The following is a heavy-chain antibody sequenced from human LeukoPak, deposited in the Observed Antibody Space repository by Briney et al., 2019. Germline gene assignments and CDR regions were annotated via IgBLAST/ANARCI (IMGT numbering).Heavy chain of an antibody. CDR1: EFTFSSYW. J-gene: IGHJ4*02. D-gene: IGHD3-22*01. Sequence: GGSLRLSCAASEFTFSSYWMHWVRQAPGKGLVWVSRINSDGSTTNYADSVKGRFTISRDNAKSTLYLQMNSLRAEDTAVYYCARGPETYYYDSSSYYWGQGTLVTVSS. CDR2: INSDGSTT. V-gene: IGHV3-74*01. CDR3: ARGPETYYYDSSSYY.